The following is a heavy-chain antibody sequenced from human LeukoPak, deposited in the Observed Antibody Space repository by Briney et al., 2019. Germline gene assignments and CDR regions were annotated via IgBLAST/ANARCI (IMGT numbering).Heavy chain of an antibody. CDR2: IKHSGIT. Sequence: SETLSLTCAVSGWSFSGYYWIWIRQPPGKGLEWFGEIKHSGITNYNPSLKGRVTISVDTYKNQFSLKLSSVTAADTAVYYCARTYSSSWDEIDYWGQGTLVTVSS. CDR1: GWSFSGYY. V-gene: IGHV4-34*01. D-gene: IGHD6-13*01. J-gene: IGHJ4*02. CDR3: ARTYSSSWDEIDY.